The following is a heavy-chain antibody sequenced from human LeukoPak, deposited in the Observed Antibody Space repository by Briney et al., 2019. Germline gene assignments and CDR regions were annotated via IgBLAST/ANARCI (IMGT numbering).Heavy chain of an antibody. J-gene: IGHJ2*01. Sequence: PGGSLRPSCAASGFTSSDYAMSWVRQAPGKGLEWVSAVSSSGGTTYYADSVQGRFTISRDISKSTLYLQMHSLRAEDTALYYCAKATYQYDSRGYIWFFDVWGRGTLVTVSS. D-gene: IGHD3-22*01. CDR2: VSSSGGTT. V-gene: IGHV3-23*01. CDR3: AKATYQYDSRGYIWFFDV. CDR1: GFTSSDYA.